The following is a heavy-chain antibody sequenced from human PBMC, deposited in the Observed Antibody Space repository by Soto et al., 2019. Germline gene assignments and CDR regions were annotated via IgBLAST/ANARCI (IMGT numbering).Heavy chain of an antibody. J-gene: IGHJ5*02. D-gene: IGHD3-3*01. V-gene: IGHV4-34*01. Sequence: ASETLSLTCAVYGGSFSGYYWSWIRQPPGKGLEWIGEINHSGSTNYNPSLKSRVTISVDTSKNQFSLKLSSVTAADTAVYYCARGGITIFGVVPPNWFDPWGQGTLVTVSS. CDR3: ARGGITIFGVVPPNWFDP. CDR2: INHSGST. CDR1: GGSFSGYY.